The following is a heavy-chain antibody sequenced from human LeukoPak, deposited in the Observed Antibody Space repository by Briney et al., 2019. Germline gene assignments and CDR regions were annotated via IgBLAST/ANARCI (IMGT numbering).Heavy chain of an antibody. CDR2: IKQDGNDK. CDR1: GFTFSSNW. D-gene: IGHD6-19*01. J-gene: IGHJ4*02. CDR3: ACGLGWLADK. V-gene: IGHV3-7*01. Sequence: PGGSLRLSCAACGFTFSSNWRKWVRQARGRGVEGGAIIKQDGNDKEYVDSVKGRFTISRDNAKNSLHLQMTSLRAEDTAVYYCACGLGWLADKWGQGTLVTVSS.